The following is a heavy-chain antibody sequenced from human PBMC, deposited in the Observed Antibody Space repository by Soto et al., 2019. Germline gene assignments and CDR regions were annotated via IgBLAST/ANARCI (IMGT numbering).Heavy chain of an antibody. CDR1: GFTSGDYA. D-gene: IGHD2-21*02. CDR3: TRDRHLAYCGGDCYSYYYGMDD. Sequence: GSLSLSCTASGFTSGDYAMRWFRQAPGQGLEWVGFIRSKAYGGTTEYAASVKGRFTISRDDSKSIAYLQMNSLKTEDTAVYFSTRDRHLAYCGGDCYSYYYGMDDWGQGTTVTVSS. V-gene: IGHV3-49*03. J-gene: IGHJ6*02. CDR2: IRSKAYGGTT.